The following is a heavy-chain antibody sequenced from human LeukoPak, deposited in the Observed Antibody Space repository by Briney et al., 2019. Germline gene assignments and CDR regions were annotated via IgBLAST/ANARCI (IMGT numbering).Heavy chain of an antibody. CDR2: IIPIFGTA. CDR1: GGTFSSYA. D-gene: IGHD6-19*01. CDR3: ARRGYSSGPLDY. V-gene: IGHV1-69*05. Sequence: SVTVSCKASGGTFSSYAISWVRQAPGQGLEWMGGIIPIFGTANYAQKFQGRVTITTDESTSTAYMELSSLRSEDTAVYYCARRGYSSGPLDYWGQGTLVTVSS. J-gene: IGHJ4*02.